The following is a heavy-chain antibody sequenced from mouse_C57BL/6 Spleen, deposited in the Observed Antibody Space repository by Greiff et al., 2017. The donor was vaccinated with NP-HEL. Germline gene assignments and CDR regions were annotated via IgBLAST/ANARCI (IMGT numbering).Heavy chain of an antibody. CDR3: ARTYYGSSVFAY. V-gene: IGHV5-9*01. CDR1: GFTFSSYT. CDR2: ISGGGGNT. D-gene: IGHD1-1*01. Sequence: EVKLMESGGGLVKPGGSLKLSCAASGFTFSSYTMSWVRQTPEKRLEWVATISGGGGNTYYPDSVKGRFTISRDNAKNTLYLQMSSLRSEDTALYYCARTYYGSSVFAYWGQGTLVTVSA. J-gene: IGHJ3*01.